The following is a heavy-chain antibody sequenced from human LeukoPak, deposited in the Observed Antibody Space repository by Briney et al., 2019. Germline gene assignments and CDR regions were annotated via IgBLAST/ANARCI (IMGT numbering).Heavy chain of an antibody. J-gene: IGHJ4*02. CDR2: MWVGATA. D-gene: IGHD1-26*01. Sequence: SETLSLTCTVSGDSISSTNSYWGWIRQPPGKGLEWIGSMWVGATASYDPSLKSRVTISIDPSKNQFSLKLSSVTAADTALYYCARGRRGSYFQDYWGQGTLVTVSS. V-gene: IGHV4-39*07. CDR1: GDSISSTNSY. CDR3: ARGRRGSYFQDY.